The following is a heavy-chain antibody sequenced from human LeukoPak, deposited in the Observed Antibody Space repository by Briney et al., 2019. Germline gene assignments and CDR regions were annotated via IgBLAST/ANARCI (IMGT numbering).Heavy chain of an antibody. CDR2: ISFDGSNE. Sequence: GRSLRLSCAASGFTFSSYGMHWVRQSPGRGLEWVSFISFDGSNEFYADSLKGRFTISRDNSKDTLYLQMDSLRAEDTALYYCAREEHDYVWGSYRYYNYYGIDVWGQGTTVTVSS. V-gene: IGHV3-30*03. J-gene: IGHJ6*02. CDR3: AREEHDYVWGSYRYYNYYGIDV. CDR1: GFTFSSYG. D-gene: IGHD3-16*02.